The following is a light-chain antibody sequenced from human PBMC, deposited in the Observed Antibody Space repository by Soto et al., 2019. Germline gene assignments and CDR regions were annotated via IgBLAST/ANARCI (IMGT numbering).Light chain of an antibody. CDR2: GAS. CDR3: HQYGSSPVT. CDR1: QSVTSSY. J-gene: IGKJ3*01. V-gene: IGKV3-20*01. Sequence: EIVMTQSPGTLSLSPGERATLTCRASQSVTSSYLAWYQQKPGQAPRLLMYGASSRATGIPDRFSGSGSGTDFTLTISRLEPADFAVYYCHQYGSSPVTFGPGTKVDIK.